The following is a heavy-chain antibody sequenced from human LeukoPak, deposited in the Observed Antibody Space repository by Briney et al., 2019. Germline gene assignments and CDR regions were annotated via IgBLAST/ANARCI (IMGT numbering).Heavy chain of an antibody. Sequence: GSLRLSCAASGFTFSSYSMNWIRQPPGKGLEWIGSIYYSGSTYYNPSLKSRVTISVDTSKNQFSLKLSSVTAADTAVYYCARHPTYSSSWYLGYWGQGTLVTVSS. V-gene: IGHV4-39*01. CDR1: GFTFSSYS. D-gene: IGHD6-13*01. J-gene: IGHJ4*02. CDR2: IYYSGST. CDR3: ARHPTYSSSWYLGY.